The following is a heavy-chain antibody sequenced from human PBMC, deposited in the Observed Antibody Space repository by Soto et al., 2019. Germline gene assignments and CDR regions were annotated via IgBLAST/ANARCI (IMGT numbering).Heavy chain of an antibody. J-gene: IGHJ4*02. V-gene: IGHV3-23*01. CDR1: GFTFSSYA. CDR2: ISGSGGST. Sequence: GGSLRLSCAASGFTFSSYAMSWVRQAPGKGLEWVSAISGSGGSTYYADSVKGRFTISRDNSKNTLYLQMNSLRAEDTAVYYCAKDSDYYDSSGYYWDPDYWGQGTLVTVSS. CDR3: AKDSDYYDSSGYYWDPDY. D-gene: IGHD3-22*01.